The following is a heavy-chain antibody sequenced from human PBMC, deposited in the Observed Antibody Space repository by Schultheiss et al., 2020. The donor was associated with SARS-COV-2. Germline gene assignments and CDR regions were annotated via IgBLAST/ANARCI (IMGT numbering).Heavy chain of an antibody. CDR2: ISGSGGST. CDR3: ARGHDGDYEFDY. CDR1: GGSFSGYY. Sequence: LSLTCAVYGGSFSGYYWSWIRQPPGKGLEWVSAISGSGGSTYYADSVKGRFTISRDNSKNTLYLQMNSLRAEDTAVYYCARGHDGDYEFDYWGQGTLVTVSS. V-gene: IGHV3-23*01. J-gene: IGHJ4*02. D-gene: IGHD4-17*01.